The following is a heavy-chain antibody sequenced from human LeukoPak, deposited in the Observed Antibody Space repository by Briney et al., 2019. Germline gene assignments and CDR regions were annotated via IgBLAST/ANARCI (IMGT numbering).Heavy chain of an antibody. V-gene: IGHV5-51*01. CDR1: GYIFTSYW. CDR3: ARNAYSGINNAFEI. J-gene: IGHJ3*02. Sequence: GASLQISCKGSGYIFTSYWIGWVRQLPGKGVEWMGIIYPGDSDTRYSPSFQGQVTISADKSISPAYLQWSSLKASDTAMYYCARNAYSGINNAFEIWGQGTMVTVSP. D-gene: IGHD4-11*01. CDR2: IYPGDSDT.